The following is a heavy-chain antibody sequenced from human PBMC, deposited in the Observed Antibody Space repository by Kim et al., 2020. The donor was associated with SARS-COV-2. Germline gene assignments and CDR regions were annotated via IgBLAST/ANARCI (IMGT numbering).Heavy chain of an antibody. Sequence: SVKGRCTISRANSKNTLYQQINSLTADDTAVYYCAKDHYYDSSGYYTFDDWGQGTLVTVSS. V-gene: IGHV3-23*01. CDR3: AKDHYYDSSGYYTFDD. J-gene: IGHJ4*02. D-gene: IGHD3-22*01.